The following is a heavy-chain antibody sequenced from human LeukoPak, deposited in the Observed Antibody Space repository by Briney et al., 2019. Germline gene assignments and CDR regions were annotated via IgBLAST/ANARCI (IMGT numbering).Heavy chain of an antibody. Sequence: PSETLSLTCAVYGGSFSGYYWSWIRQPPGKGLEWIGEINHSGSTNYNPSLKSRVTISVDTSKNQFSLKLSSVTAADTAVYYCARGPFMYYYGSAQRAQPDIWGQGTMVTVSP. CDR1: GGSFSGYY. J-gene: IGHJ3*02. CDR2: INHSGST. CDR3: ARGPFMYYYGSAQRAQPDI. V-gene: IGHV4-34*01. D-gene: IGHD3-10*01.